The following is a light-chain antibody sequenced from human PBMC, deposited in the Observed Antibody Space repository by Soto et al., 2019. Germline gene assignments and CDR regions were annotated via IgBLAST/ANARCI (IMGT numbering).Light chain of an antibody. Sequence: QSVLPQPPSVSAAPGQKVTISCSGSSSNIGGNSVSWYQHLPGTAPKLLIYDNNKRPSGIPDRFSGSRSGTSATLGITGLQAGDEGDYYCGGWDSSLSVVVFGGGTKLTVL. CDR2: DNN. CDR1: SSNIGGNS. V-gene: IGLV1-51*01. CDR3: GGWDSSLSVVV. J-gene: IGLJ3*02.